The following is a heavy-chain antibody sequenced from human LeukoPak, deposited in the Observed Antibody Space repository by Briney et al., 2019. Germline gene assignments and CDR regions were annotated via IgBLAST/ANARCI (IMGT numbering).Heavy chain of an antibody. CDR1: GGTFSSYA. V-gene: IGHV1-69*01. Sequence: SVKVSCKASGGTFSSYAISWVRQAPGQRLEWMGRIIPIFGTANYAQKFQGRVTITADESTSTAYMELSSLRSEDTAVYYCARPYCSSTSCYPAFDIWGQGTMVTVSS. CDR3: ARPYCSSTSCYPAFDI. CDR2: IIPIFGTA. J-gene: IGHJ3*02. D-gene: IGHD2-2*01.